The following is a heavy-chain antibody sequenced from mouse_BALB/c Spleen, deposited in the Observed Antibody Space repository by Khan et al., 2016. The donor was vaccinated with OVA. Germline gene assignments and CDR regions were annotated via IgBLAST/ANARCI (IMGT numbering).Heavy chain of an antibody. Sequence: QIQLVQSGPELKKPGETVKISCKASGYTFTNYGMNWVKQSPGKALKWMGWINTYTGEPTYADDFKGRFAFSLETSASTAYLQINNLKDEDTATYFCARPPYFSYTLDHWGQGPSVTVSS. J-gene: IGHJ4*01. D-gene: IGHD2-10*01. V-gene: IGHV9-3-1*01. CDR2: INTYTGEP. CDR3: ARPPYFSYTLDH. CDR1: GYTFTNYG.